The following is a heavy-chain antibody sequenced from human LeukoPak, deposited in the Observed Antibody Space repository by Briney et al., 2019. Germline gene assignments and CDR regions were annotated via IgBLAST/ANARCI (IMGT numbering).Heavy chain of an antibody. J-gene: IGHJ6*04. CDR1: GFTFSSYA. D-gene: IGHD3-9*01. CDR3: ARGRPYDILTGYYPLYYYYYGMGV. Sequence: GGSLRLSCAASGFTFSSYAMHWVRQAPGKGLEWVAVISYDGSNKYYADSVKGRFTISRDNSKNTLYLQMNSLRAEDTAVYYCARGRPYDILTGYYPLYYYYYGMGVWGKGTTVTVSS. CDR2: ISYDGSNK. V-gene: IGHV3-30*04.